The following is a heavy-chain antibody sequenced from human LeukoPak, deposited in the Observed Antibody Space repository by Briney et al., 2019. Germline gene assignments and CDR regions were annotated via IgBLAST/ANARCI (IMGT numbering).Heavy chain of an antibody. CDR1: GGTFSSYA. CDR2: IIPILGIA. D-gene: IGHD1-7*01. J-gene: IGHJ4*02. V-gene: IGHV1-69*04. Sequence: GASVKVSCKASGGTFSSYAISWVRQAPGQGLEWMGRIIPILGIANYAQKFQGRVTITADKSTSTAYMELSSLRSEDTAVYYCARGGVGELSNYWGQGTLVTVSS. CDR3: ARGGVGELSNY.